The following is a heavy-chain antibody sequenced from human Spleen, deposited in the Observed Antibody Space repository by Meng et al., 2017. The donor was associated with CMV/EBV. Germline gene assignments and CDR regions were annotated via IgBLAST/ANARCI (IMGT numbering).Heavy chain of an antibody. CDR1: GGSISSFY. J-gene: IGHJ6*02. V-gene: IGHV4-59*01. D-gene: IGHD2-15*01. Sequence: SETLSLTCTVSGGSISSFYLHWIRQPPGKGLEWIGSLYFSGSTNYNPSLKSRVTISRDTSKNRFSLKLNSVTAADTAVYYCARVKRYCTGGSCSSTGYYGMDVWGQGTTVTVSS. CDR3: ARVKRYCTGGSCSSTGYYGMDV. CDR2: LYFSGST.